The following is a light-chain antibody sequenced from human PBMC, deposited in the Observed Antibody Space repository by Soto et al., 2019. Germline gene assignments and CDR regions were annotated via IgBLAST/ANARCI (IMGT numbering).Light chain of an antibody. Sequence: QPVLTQPPSISGAPGQRVTISCSGSSSNIGADFDVHWYQQLPGTAPKVLTHHDGDRPSGVPDRFSWSRSGTSASLTISGLRPEDEADYYCQSFDSSLTAWVFGGGTKVTVL. CDR1: SSNIGADFD. CDR3: QSFDSSLTAWV. CDR2: HDG. J-gene: IGLJ3*02. V-gene: IGLV1-40*01.